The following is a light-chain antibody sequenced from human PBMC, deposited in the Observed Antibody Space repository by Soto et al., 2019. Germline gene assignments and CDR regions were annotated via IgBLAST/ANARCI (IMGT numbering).Light chain of an antibody. CDR2: GAS. CDR1: QSVSSNY. CDR3: QQYGRSPFT. V-gene: IGKV3-20*01. J-gene: IGKJ3*01. Sequence: EIVMTQSPGTLSLSPGETANLSCRASQSVSSNYVAWFHQKPGQAPRLLIYGASSRATGVPDRFSASGSGTDFTLTISRLEPEDFAVYYCQQYGRSPFTFGPGTKVDIK.